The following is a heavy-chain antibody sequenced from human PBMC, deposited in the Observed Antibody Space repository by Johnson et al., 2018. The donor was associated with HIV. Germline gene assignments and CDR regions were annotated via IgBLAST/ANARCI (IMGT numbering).Heavy chain of an antibody. CDR1: GFTFSDYY. Sequence: QVQLVESGGGLVQPGGSLRLSCAASGFTFSDYYMSWIRQAPGKGLEGISYISSSGSTRYYADSVKGRFTISRDNAKNSLYLQMNSLRAEDTAVYYCARYQQLVRDGAFDIWGQGTMVTVSS. CDR2: ISSSGSTR. CDR3: ARYQQLVRDGAFDI. D-gene: IGHD6-13*01. J-gene: IGHJ3*02. V-gene: IGHV3-11*04.